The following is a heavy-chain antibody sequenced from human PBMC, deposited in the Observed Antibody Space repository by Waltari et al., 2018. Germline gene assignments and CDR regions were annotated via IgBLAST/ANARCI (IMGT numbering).Heavy chain of an antibody. CDR2: IKSDGSST. J-gene: IGHJ4*02. CDR1: GFPFSSYW. Sequence: ELQLEESGGGPVQPGGSLGLPCAASGFPFSSYWMHWVRQVPGKGLLWVSRIKSDGSSTTYADSVKGRFTISRDNAKDTLYLQMNSLRAEDTALYYCARDIGGYALDYWGQGTLVTVSS. CDR3: ARDIGGYALDY. D-gene: IGHD5-18*01. V-gene: IGHV3-74*01.